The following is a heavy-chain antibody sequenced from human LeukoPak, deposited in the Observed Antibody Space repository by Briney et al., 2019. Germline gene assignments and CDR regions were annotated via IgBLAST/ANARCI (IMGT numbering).Heavy chain of an antibody. CDR2: IYHCGST. Sequence: SETLSLTCTVSGASISSSSYYWGWIRQPPGKGLEWIGSIYHCGSTYYNPSLKSRVTISVDTSKNQFSLKLSSVTATDTAVYYYASQDYFESTGYLDFWGQGTLVTVSS. V-gene: IGHV4-39*01. CDR3: ASQDYFESTGYLDF. J-gene: IGHJ4*02. CDR1: GASISSSSYY. D-gene: IGHD3-22*01.